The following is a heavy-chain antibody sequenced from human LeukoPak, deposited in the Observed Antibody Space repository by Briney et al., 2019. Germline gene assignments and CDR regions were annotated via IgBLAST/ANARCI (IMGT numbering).Heavy chain of an antibody. J-gene: IGHJ5*02. CDR2: IIPILGIA. CDR1: GGTFSSYT. V-gene: IGHV1-69*02. Sequence: SVKVSCKASGGTFSSYTISWVRQAPGQGLDWMGRIIPILGIANYAQKFQGRVTITADKSTSTAYMELSSLRSEDTAVYYCARGLHIVVVPAASEADWFDPWGQGTLDTVSS. CDR3: ARGLHIVVVPAASEADWFDP. D-gene: IGHD2-2*01.